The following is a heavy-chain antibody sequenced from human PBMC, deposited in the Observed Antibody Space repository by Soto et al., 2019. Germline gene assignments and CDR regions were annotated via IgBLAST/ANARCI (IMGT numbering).Heavy chain of an antibody. CDR2: TYYRSKWYN. CDR1: VDSVSSNSAA. Sequence: PSQTLSLTSAISVDSVSSNSAAWNWVRQSPSRGLEWLGRTYYRSKWYNDYAVSVKSRITINPDTSKNQFSLQLNSVTPEDTAVYYCARDISAGAVRANRFDPWGQGTLVTVSS. J-gene: IGHJ5*02. V-gene: IGHV6-1*01. CDR3: ARDISAGAVRANRFDP. D-gene: IGHD6-19*01.